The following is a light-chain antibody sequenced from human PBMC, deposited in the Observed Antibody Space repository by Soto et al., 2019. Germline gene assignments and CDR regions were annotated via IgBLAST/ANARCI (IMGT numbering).Light chain of an antibody. CDR2: GAS. J-gene: IGKJ3*01. Sequence: EIVITQSPATLSVSPGERATLSCRASQSVTSDLAWYQQKPGQAPRLVIYGASTRATGVPARFSGSGSGTEFTLTISSLQSEDFAVYYCQQYNNWPLTFGPGTKVDIK. CDR3: QQYNNWPLT. V-gene: IGKV3-15*01. CDR1: QSVTSD.